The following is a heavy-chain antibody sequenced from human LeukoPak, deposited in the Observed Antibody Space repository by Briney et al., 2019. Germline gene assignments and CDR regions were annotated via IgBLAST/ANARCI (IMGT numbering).Heavy chain of an antibody. CDR2: ISGSGTVI. D-gene: IGHD4-17*01. CDR1: GFTFSSYE. CDR3: ARDPISRGYGDYPPPHDY. Sequence: PGGSLRLSCAASGFTFSSYEMNWVRQAPGKGLEWVSYISGSGTVIYYADSVKGRFTISRDNAKNSLYLQMNSLRAEDTAVYYCARDPISRGYGDYPPPHDYWGQGTLVTVSS. J-gene: IGHJ4*02. V-gene: IGHV3-48*03.